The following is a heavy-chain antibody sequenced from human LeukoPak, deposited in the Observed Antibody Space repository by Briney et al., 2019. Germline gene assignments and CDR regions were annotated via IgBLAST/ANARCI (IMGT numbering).Heavy chain of an antibody. D-gene: IGHD6-19*01. V-gene: IGHV4-31*03. CDR3: ARGDSSGWNPSPFFDY. CDR2: IYYSGST. J-gene: IGHJ4*02. CDR1: GGSISSGGYY. Sequence: PSQTLSLTCTVSGGSISSGGYYWSWIRQHPGKGLEWIGYIYYSGSTYYNPSLKSRVTISVDTSKNQFSPKLSSVTAADTAVYYCARGDSSGWNPSPFFDYWGQGTLVTVSS.